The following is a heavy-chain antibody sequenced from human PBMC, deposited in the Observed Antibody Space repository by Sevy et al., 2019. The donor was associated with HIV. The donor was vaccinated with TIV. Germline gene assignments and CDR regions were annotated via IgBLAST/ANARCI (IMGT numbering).Heavy chain of an antibody. J-gene: IGHJ4*02. CDR1: GFTFITYT. D-gene: IGHD3-16*02. CDR2: FISSGSYI. V-gene: IGHV3-21*01. CDR3: AREEEDYVWGTSRDLTFFDY. Sequence: GGPLRLSCAVSGFTFITYTMNWVRQAPGKGLEGVPSFISSGSYINNADSVKGGLTISRDNAKNSLYLQMNSLRAEDTAVYYCAREEEDYVWGTSRDLTFFDYWGQGTLVTVSS.